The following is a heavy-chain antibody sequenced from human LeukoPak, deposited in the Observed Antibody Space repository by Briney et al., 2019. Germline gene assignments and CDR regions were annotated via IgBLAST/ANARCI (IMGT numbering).Heavy chain of an antibody. D-gene: IGHD3-10*01. Sequence: GGSLRLSCAASGFTFNSYTIHWVRQAPGKGLEWVAVISYDGSKKNYADSVKGRFTISRDNSKNALYLQMNSLRAEDTAVYYCARGAYGSGSYGDNWFDPWGQGTLVTVSS. J-gene: IGHJ5*02. CDR3: ARGAYGSGSYGDNWFDP. V-gene: IGHV3-30*14. CDR1: GFTFNSYT. CDR2: ISYDGSKK.